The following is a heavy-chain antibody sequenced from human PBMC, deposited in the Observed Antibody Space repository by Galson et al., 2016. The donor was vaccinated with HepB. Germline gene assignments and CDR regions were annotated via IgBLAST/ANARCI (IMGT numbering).Heavy chain of an antibody. Sequence: SLRLSCAASGFTFSTHAMHWVRQAPGKGLEWVAIISHDGTTKYYADSVRGRLTISRDNSKNTLYLQMTSLRAEDTAVHHCAVGASGGFLEYWGQGTLVIVSS. CDR3: AVGASGGFLEY. D-gene: IGHD2-15*01. CDR2: ISHDGTTK. J-gene: IGHJ4*02. V-gene: IGHV3-30*04. CDR1: GFTFSTHA.